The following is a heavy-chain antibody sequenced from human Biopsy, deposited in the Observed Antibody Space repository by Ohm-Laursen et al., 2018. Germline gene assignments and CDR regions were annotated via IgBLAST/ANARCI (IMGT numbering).Heavy chain of an antibody. Sequence: GTLSLTCVVSGGSVNSDTSCWSWIRQPPGKGLEWIGYVFYTGTTNYSPSLKSRVTISVDASKNQFSLNLTSVTAADTAVYYCARHPTGFWFDPWGQGTLVIVSS. CDR3: ARHPTGFWFDP. V-gene: IGHV4-61*01. CDR2: VFYTGTT. J-gene: IGHJ5*02. CDR1: GGSVNSDTSC.